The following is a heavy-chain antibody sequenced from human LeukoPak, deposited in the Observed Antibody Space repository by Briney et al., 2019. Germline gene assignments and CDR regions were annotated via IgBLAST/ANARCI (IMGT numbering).Heavy chain of an antibody. CDR2: IIPILGIA. Sequence: SVKVSCKASGGTFSSYTISWVRQAPGQGLEWMGRIIPILGIANYAQKFQGRVTITADRSTSTAYMELSSLRSEDTAVYYCARGVVADRGYFDYWGQGTLVTVSS. J-gene: IGHJ4*02. CDR3: ARGVVADRGYFDY. V-gene: IGHV1-69*02. D-gene: IGHD6-6*01. CDR1: GGTFSSYT.